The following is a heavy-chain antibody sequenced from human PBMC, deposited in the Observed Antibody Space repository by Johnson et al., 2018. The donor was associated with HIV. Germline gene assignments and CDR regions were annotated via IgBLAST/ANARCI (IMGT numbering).Heavy chain of an antibody. V-gene: IGHV3-13*01. CDR3: ARDPAAAALRAFDI. J-gene: IGHJ3*02. CDR1: GFTFDDYG. CDR2: IGSAGDT. Sequence: EVQLVESGGGVVRPGGSLRLSCAASGFTFDDYGMSWVRQGPGKGLEWVSAIGSAGDTYYPGSVKGRFTISRENAKNSLYLQMNSLRAGDTAVYYCARDPAAAALRAFDIWGQGTMVTVSS. D-gene: IGHD6-13*01.